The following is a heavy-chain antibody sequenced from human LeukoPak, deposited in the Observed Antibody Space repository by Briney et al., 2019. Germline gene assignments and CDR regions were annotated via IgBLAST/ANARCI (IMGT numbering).Heavy chain of an antibody. V-gene: IGHV3-7*03. J-gene: IGHJ3*02. CDR3: AKGEAAHSRGAFDI. D-gene: IGHD2-15*01. Sequence: GGSLRLSCAASGFPFSNYWMSWVRQAPGKGLEWVANIKQDGSEQYYVNSVKGRFTISRDNAKNSLYLQMNSLRAEDMALYYCAKGEAAHSRGAFDIWGQGTMVTVSS. CDR1: GFPFSNYW. CDR2: IKQDGSEQ.